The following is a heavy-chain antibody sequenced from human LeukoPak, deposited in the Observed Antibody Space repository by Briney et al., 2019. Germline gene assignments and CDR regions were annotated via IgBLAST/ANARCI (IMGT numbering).Heavy chain of an antibody. V-gene: IGHV3-30*03. CDR2: ISYDGSNK. Sequence: PGRSLRLPCAASGFTFSSYGMHWVRQAPGKGLEWVAVISYDGSNKYYADSVKGRFTISRDNSKNTLYLQMNSLRAEDTAVYYCATMVRGVYWGQGTLVTVSS. J-gene: IGHJ4*02. D-gene: IGHD3-10*01. CDR1: GFTFSSYG. CDR3: ATMVRGVY.